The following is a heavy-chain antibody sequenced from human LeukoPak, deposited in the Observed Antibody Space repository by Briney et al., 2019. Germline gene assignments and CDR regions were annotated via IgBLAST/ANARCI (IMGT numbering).Heavy chain of an antibody. CDR3: ARELYIAAAADY. D-gene: IGHD6-13*01. CDR1: GFTFSSYS. Sequence: GGSLRLSCAASGFTFSSYSVNWVRQAPGKGLEWVSSISSSSSYIYYADSVKGRFTISRDNAKNSLYLQMNSLRAEDTAVYYCARELYIAAAADYWGQGTLVTVSS. CDR2: ISSSSSYI. V-gene: IGHV3-21*01. J-gene: IGHJ4*02.